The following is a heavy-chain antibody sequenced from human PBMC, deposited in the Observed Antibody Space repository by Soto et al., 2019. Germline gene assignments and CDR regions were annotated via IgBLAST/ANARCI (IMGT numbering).Heavy chain of an antibody. CDR3: ATSYGSGYRAFDY. V-gene: IGHV1-69*02. D-gene: IGHD3-10*01. Sequence: QVQLVQSGAEVKKPGSSVRVSCKASGDAFSFYTINWVRQAPGLGLEWMGRINPILTMSNYAQKFQGRVTCTADKSTSTAYMVLSSLRSEDTAMYFCATSYGSGYRAFDYWGQGALVTVSS. CDR2: INPILTMS. CDR1: GDAFSFYT. J-gene: IGHJ4*02.